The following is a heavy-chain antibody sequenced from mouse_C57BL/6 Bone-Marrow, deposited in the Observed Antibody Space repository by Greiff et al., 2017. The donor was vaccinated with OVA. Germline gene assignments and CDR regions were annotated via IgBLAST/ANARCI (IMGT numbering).Heavy chain of an antibody. Sequence: VQLQQPGAELVKPGASVKMSCKASGYTFTSYWITWVKQRPGQGLEWIGDIYPGSGSTNYNEKFKSKATLTVDTSSSTAYMQLSSLTSEDSAVYYCARKGDYYGRDYAMDYWGQGTSVTVSS. J-gene: IGHJ4*01. CDR2: IYPGSGST. V-gene: IGHV1-55*01. CDR1: GYTFTSYW. D-gene: IGHD1-1*01. CDR3: ARKGDYYGRDYAMDY.